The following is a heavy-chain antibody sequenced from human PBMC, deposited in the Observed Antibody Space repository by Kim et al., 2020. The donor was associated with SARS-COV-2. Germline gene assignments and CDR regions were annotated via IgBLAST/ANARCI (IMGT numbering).Heavy chain of an antibody. Sequence: VKRRFTISRTNSKNTLNLQMNSLRAGDTAVYYCAREMGCSSTSCFAFDYWGQGTLVTVSS. J-gene: IGHJ4*02. CDR3: AREMGCSSTSCFAFDY. V-gene: IGHV3-30*07. D-gene: IGHD2-2*01.